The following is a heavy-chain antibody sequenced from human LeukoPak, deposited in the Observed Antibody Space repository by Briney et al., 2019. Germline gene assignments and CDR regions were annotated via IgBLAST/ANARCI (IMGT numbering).Heavy chain of an antibody. Sequence: PGGSLRLSCAASGFTFSSYAMSWVRQAPGKGLEWVSAISGIGGSTYYADSVKGRFTISRDNSKNTLYLQMNSLRAEDTAVYYCAKPTYDILTGYLYYFDYWGQGTLVTVSS. V-gene: IGHV3-23*01. J-gene: IGHJ4*02. D-gene: IGHD3-9*01. CDR2: ISGIGGST. CDR3: AKPTYDILTGYLYYFDY. CDR1: GFTFSSYA.